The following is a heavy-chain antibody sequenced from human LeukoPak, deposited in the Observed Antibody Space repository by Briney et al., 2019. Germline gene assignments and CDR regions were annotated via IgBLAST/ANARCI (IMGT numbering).Heavy chain of an antibody. CDR1: EFSFSTYW. CDR2: INSEGTYT. J-gene: IGHJ4*02. CDR3: ARARFKSDY. V-gene: IGHV3-74*01. Sequence: PGGSLRLSCAASEFSFSTYWMDWVRQAPGKGLVWVSRINSEGTYTTYADSVKGRFTISRDNAKNTLYLQMDTLRAEDTAVYYCARARFKSDYWGQGTLVTVSS. D-gene: IGHD3-3*01.